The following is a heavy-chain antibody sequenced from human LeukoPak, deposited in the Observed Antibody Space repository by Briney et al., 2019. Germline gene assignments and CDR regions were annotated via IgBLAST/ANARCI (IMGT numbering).Heavy chain of an antibody. CDR3: ARRGDGWGSYDY. CDR1: GYSFTSYW. V-gene: IGHV5-51*01. CDR2: VYPGDSDT. Sequence: GESLKISCKGSGYSFTSYWIGWVRQMPGKGLEWMGVVYPGDSDTKYSPSFQGQVTISADKSINTAYLQWSSLKASDTAIYYCARRGDGWGSYDYWGQGTLVTVSS. J-gene: IGHJ4*02. D-gene: IGHD3-10*01.